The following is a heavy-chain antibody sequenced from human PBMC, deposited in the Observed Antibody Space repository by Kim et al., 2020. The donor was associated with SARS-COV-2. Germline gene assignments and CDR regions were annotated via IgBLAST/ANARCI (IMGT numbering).Heavy chain of an antibody. CDR1: GYTFTTNW. Sequence: GESLKISCKGSGYTFTTNWIGWVRQMPGEGLEWMGIINPGDSDTRYSPSFQGQVTMSADKFISTAYLQWSSLKASDTAMYFCARQGVGGVFDYLGQGTLVTVSS. V-gene: IGHV5-51*01. J-gene: IGHJ4*02. D-gene: IGHD2-8*02. CDR2: INPGDSDT. CDR3: ARQGVGGVFDY.